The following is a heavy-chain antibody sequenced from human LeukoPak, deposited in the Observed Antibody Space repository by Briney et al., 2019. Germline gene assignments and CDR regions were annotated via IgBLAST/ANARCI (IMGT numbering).Heavy chain of an antibody. J-gene: IGHJ6*03. CDR2: TYYRSKWYN. CDR3: ARGSLTYDFWSGSYYMDV. D-gene: IGHD3-3*01. V-gene: IGHV6-1*01. Sequence: SQPLSLTCAISGDSVSSNSAAWNWIRQSPSRGLEWLGRTYYRSKWYNDYAVSVKSRITINPDTSKNQFSLQLNSVTPEDTAVYYCARGSLTYDFWSGSYYMDVWGKGTTVTVSS. CDR1: GDSVSSNSAA.